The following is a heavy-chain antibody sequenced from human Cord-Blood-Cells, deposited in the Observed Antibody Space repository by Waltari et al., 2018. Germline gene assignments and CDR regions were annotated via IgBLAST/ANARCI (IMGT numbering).Heavy chain of an antibody. CDR1: GFTFSSYA. CDR3: ARCIAAAGTGYFQH. Sequence: QVQLVESGGGVVQPGRSLRLSCAASGFTFSSYAIHWVRPAPGKGLEWVAVISYDGSNKYYADSVKGRFTISRDNSKNTLYLQMNSLRAEDTAVYYCARCIAAAGTGYFQHWGQGTLVTVSS. V-gene: IGHV3-30*04. J-gene: IGHJ1*01. CDR2: ISYDGSNK. D-gene: IGHD6-13*01.